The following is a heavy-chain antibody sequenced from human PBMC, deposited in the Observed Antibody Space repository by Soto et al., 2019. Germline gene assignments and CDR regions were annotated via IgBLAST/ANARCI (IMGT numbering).Heavy chain of an antibody. CDR1: GGSISSGGYY. CDR3: ARRVFP. Sequence: QVQLQESGPGLVKPSQTLSLTCTVSGGSISSGGYYWNWIRQHPGKGLEWIGYIYYIGSTYYNPSLKSRFTISLVASKIQFSLKLSSVTAADTAVYYGARRVFPWGQGTLVTVSS. CDR2: IYYIGST. J-gene: IGHJ5*02. V-gene: IGHV4-31*03.